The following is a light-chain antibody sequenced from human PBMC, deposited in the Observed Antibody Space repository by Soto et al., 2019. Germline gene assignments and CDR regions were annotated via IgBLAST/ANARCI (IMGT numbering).Light chain of an antibody. Sequence: QSVLTQPPSASGTPGQRVTISCSGSISNIGGNTVNWYQQLPGTAPKLPMYTNNQRPSGVPDRFSGSKSGTSASLAISGLQSEDEDDYYCAAWDDSLNGVVFGGGTKLTVL. CDR1: ISNIGGNT. J-gene: IGLJ2*01. V-gene: IGLV1-44*01. CDR3: AAWDDSLNGVV. CDR2: TNN.